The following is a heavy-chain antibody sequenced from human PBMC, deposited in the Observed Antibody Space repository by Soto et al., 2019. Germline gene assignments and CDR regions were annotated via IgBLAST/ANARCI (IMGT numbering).Heavy chain of an antibody. CDR1: GGSFSGYY. D-gene: IGHD5-12*01. J-gene: IGHJ4*02. V-gene: IGHV4-34*01. CDR2: TNHSGST. Sequence: PSETLSLTCAVYGGSFSGYYWSWIRQPPGKGLEWIGETNHSGSTNYNPSLKSRVTISVDTSKNQFSLKLSSVTAADTAVYYCARGVEMATIGDFDYWGQGTLVTVS. CDR3: ARGVEMATIGDFDY.